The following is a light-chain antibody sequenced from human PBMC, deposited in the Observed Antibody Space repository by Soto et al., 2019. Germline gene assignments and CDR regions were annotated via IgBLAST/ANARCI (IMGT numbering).Light chain of an antibody. CDR3: QQYSSSPIT. CDR2: GAS. J-gene: IGKJ5*01. V-gene: IGKV3-20*01. CDR1: QSFSSTY. Sequence: EIVFTPSQGTLSLSPCERATLSFSASQSFSSTYLAWYQQKPGQAPRLLIYGASSRATGIPDRFSGGGSGTDFSLTISRLDPEDFAVYYCQQYSSSPITFGRGTRLEIK.